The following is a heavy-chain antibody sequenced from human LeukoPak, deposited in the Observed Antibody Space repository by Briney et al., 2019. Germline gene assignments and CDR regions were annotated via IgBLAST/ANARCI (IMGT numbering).Heavy chain of an antibody. V-gene: IGHV4-59*01. CDR2: IYYSGST. D-gene: IGHD6-13*01. CDR1: GGSISSYY. Sequence: SETLSLTCTVSGGSISSYYWSWLRQPPGKGLEWFGYIYYSGSTNYNPSLKSRVTISVDTSKNQFSLKLSSVTAADTAVYYCASGRQQLAHYGMDVWGQGTTVTVSS. J-gene: IGHJ6*02. CDR3: ASGRQQLAHYGMDV.